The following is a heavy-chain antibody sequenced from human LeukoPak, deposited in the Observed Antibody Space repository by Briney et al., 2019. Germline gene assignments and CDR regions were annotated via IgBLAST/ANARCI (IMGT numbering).Heavy chain of an antibody. Sequence: SETLSLTCAVYGGSFSGYYWSWIRQPPGKGLEWIGEINHSGSTNYNPSLKSRVTISVDTSKNQFSLELSSVTAADTAVYYCARGRNVGSLFGGVDYWGQGTLVTVSS. CDR3: ARGRNVGSLFGGVDY. CDR1: GGSFSGYY. CDR2: INHSGST. D-gene: IGHD1-14*01. J-gene: IGHJ4*02. V-gene: IGHV4-34*01.